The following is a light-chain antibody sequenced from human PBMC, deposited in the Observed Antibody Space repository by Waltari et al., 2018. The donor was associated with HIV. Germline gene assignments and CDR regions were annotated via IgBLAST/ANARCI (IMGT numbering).Light chain of an antibody. CDR3: CTYAGSSTCYV. V-gene: IGLV2-23*02. CDR1: SRDVGSYNL. Sequence: QSALTQPASVSGFPGHSTTIPCTGTSRDVGSYNLVSWYQQHPGKAPKLLIDEVSKRPSGVSNRFSGSKSGNTASLTISGLQAEDEADYYCCTYAGSSTCYVFGTGTKVTVL. CDR2: EVS. J-gene: IGLJ1*01.